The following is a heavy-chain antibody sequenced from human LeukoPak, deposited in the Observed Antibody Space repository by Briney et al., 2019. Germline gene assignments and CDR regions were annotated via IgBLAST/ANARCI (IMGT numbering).Heavy chain of an antibody. Sequence: SVKVSCKAFGYTFTGQYLHWVRQAPRQGLEWMGWIDPNNGDTNNAQRFENSVTMTGDTPLSTPSIELGRLTSEDAAVYYSARAKAYHDSSGSYRTSYFDLWGQGTLVTASS. CDR2: IDPNNGDT. CDR3: ARAKAYHDSSGSYRTSYFDL. V-gene: IGHV1-2*02. D-gene: IGHD3-22*01. J-gene: IGHJ5*02. CDR1: GYTFTGQY.